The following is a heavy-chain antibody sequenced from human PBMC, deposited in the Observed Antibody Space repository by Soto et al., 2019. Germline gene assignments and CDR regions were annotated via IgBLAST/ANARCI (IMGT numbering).Heavy chain of an antibody. J-gene: IGHJ6*04. CDR2: IYYSGST. D-gene: IGHD1-20*01. CDR3: ARRDFYNGNQGHALCF. Sequence: PSETLSLTCTVSGGSISSYYWSWIRQPPGKGLEWIGYIYYSGSTNYNPSLKSRVTVSVDTSKNQFSLRLSSVTAADTAVYYCARRDFYNGNQGHALCFWGKGTRVTVSA. CDR1: GGSISSYY. V-gene: IGHV4-59*08.